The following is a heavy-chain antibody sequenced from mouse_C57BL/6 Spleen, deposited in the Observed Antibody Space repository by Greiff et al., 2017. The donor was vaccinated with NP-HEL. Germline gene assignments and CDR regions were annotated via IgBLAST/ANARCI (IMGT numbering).Heavy chain of an antibody. D-gene: IGHD1-1*01. CDR3: ARHEEDYYGSRGYFDY. CDR1: GYTFTEYT. J-gene: IGHJ2*01. V-gene: IGHV1-62-2*01. Sequence: QVQLKESGAELVKPGASVKLSCKASGYTFTEYTIHWVKQRSGQGLEWIGWFYPGSGSIKYNEKFKDKATLTADKSSSTVYMELSRLTSEDSAVYFCARHEEDYYGSRGYFDYWGQGTTLTVSS. CDR2: FYPGSGSI.